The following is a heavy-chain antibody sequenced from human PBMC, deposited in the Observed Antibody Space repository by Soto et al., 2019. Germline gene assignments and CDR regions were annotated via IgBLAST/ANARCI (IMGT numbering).Heavy chain of an antibody. CDR1: GYSFTSYG. Sequence: QVHLVQSGAEVRKPGASVKVSCKASGYSFTSYGISWVRKAPGQGLEWMGWISTDNGNTNYAHNLQGRVSMTIDPSTSTAYMELWSLGSDDTAVYYCARDVPDTSLFFYYYGMDVWGQGTTVTVSS. CDR3: ARDVPDTSLFFYYYGMDV. V-gene: IGHV1-18*01. J-gene: IGHJ6*02. D-gene: IGHD2-21*01. CDR2: ISTDNGNT.